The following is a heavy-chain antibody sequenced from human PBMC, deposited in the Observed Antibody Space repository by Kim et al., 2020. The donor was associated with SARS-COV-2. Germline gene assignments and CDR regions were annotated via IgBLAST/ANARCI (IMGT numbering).Heavy chain of an antibody. CDR1: GGSISSSSYY. V-gene: IGHV4-39*01. J-gene: IGHJ4*02. Sequence: SETLSLTCTVSGGSISSSSYYWGWIRQPPGKGLEWIGSIYYSGSTYYNPSLKSRVTISVDTSKNQFSLKLSSVTAADTAVYYCARHYLYYDFWSGPMPPSPFDYWGQGTLVTVSS. D-gene: IGHD3-3*01. CDR3: ARHYLYYDFWSGPMPPSPFDY. CDR2: IYYSGST.